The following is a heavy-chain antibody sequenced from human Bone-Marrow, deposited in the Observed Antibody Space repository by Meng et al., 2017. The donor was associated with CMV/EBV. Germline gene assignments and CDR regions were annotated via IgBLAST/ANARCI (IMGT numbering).Heavy chain of an antibody. CDR3: ARGLSPTGAIGY. Sequence: SETLSLTCAVYGGSFSGYYWSWIRQPPGKGLEWIGEINHSGSTNYNSSLKSRVTISLDTSKKQFSLKLSSVTAADTAVYFCARGLSPTGAIGYCGQGTLVTVSS. V-gene: IGHV4-34*01. D-gene: IGHD2-2*01. CDR2: INHSGST. CDR1: GGSFSGYY. J-gene: IGHJ4*02.